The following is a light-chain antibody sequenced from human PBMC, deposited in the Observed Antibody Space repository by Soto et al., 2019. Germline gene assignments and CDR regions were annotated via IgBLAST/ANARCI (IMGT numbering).Light chain of an antibody. CDR1: NSDVGGYNY. CDR3: SSFTGSNTLGV. CDR2: EVS. J-gene: IGLJ1*01. V-gene: IGLV2-14*01. Sequence: SALTQPASVSGSPGQSITISCTGTNSDVGGYNYVSWYQQNPGKAPKLIIYEVSNRPSGISNRFSGSKSGNTASLTISGLQAEDEADYYCSSFTGSNTLGVFGTGTKLTVL.